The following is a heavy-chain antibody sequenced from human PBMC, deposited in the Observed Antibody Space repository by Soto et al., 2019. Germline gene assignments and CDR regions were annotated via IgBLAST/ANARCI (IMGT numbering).Heavy chain of an antibody. CDR2: IIPIFGTA. Sequence: SVKVSCKAAGGTFSSYAISWVRQAPGQGLEWMGGIIPIFGTANYAQKFQGRVTITADESTSTAYMELSSLRSEDTAVYYCASLNLRRDGYNYEAGILPPTRYYGMDVSGKGTTVTVSS. CDR3: ASLNLRRDGYNYEAGILPPTRYYGMDV. V-gene: IGHV1-69*13. CDR1: GGTFSSYA. J-gene: IGHJ6*04. D-gene: IGHD5-12*01.